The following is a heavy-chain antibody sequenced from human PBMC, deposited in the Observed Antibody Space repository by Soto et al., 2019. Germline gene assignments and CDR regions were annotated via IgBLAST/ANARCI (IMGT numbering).Heavy chain of an antibody. V-gene: IGHV3-73*01. Sequence: EVQLVESGGDLVQRGGSLKLSCTALGFNFSGSALHWVRQPSGKGLEWVARIRGGAKKYATSYATSVRGRFYLSRDDSKNTAFLQMNSLRDEDTGVYFCCGRGGDSLQDIWGQGTLVTVSS. CDR1: GFNFSGSA. CDR3: CGRGGDSLQDI. D-gene: IGHD4-17*01. J-gene: IGHJ4*02. CDR2: IRGGAKKYAT.